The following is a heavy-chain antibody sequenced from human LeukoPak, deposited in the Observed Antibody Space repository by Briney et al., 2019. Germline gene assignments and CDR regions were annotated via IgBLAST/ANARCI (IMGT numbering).Heavy chain of an antibody. CDR3: SRSLDY. CDR1: GFPFSDYW. Sequence: GGSLRLSCAASGFPFSDYWMDWVRQAPGKGMEWVANINQDGSEENYADSVKGRFTIFRDNAKNSLYLQMNSLRAEDTAVYYCSRSLDYWGRGALVTVSS. J-gene: IGHJ4*02. CDR2: INQDGSEE. V-gene: IGHV3-7*01.